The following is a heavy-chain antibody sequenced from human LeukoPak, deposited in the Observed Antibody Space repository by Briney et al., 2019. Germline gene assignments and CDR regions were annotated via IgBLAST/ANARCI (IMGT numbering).Heavy chain of an antibody. D-gene: IGHD3-22*01. CDR3: ATSDGHYYDTWGQFDY. V-gene: IGHV3-48*04. J-gene: IGHJ4*02. CDR2: ISSSSSTI. CDR1: GFTFSSYS. Sequence: PGGSLRLSCAASGFTFSSYSMNWVRQAPGKGLEWVSYISSSSSTIYYADSVKGRFTISRDNAKNSLYLQMNSLRAENTAVYYCATSDGHYYDTWGQFDYWGQGTLVTVSS.